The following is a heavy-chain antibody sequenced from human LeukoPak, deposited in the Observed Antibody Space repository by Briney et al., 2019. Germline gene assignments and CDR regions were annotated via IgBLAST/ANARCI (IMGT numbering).Heavy chain of an antibody. CDR3: ASSSGDWFDP. Sequence: SETLSLTCTVSGGSISSYYWSWIRQPPGKGLEWIGYIYYSGSTYYNPSLKSRVTISVDTSKNQFSLKLSSVTAADTAVYYCASSSGDWFDPWGQGTLVTVSS. V-gene: IGHV4-59*08. CDR1: GGSISSYY. CDR2: IYYSGST. J-gene: IGHJ5*02. D-gene: IGHD2-15*01.